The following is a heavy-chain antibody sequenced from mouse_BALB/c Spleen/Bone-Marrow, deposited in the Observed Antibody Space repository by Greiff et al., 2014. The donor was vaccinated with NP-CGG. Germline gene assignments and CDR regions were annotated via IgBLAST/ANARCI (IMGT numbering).Heavy chain of an antibody. CDR3: ARGGLHYFDY. D-gene: IGHD3-3*01. CDR2: IAPGSGST. Sequence: DLVKPGASGKLSCKASGYTFTSYWINWIKQRPGQGLEWIGRIAPGSGSTYYNEMFKGKATLFVDTSTSTAYTQLSSLSSEDSAVYFCARGGLHYFDYWGQGATLTVSS. V-gene: IGHV1S41*01. J-gene: IGHJ2*01. CDR1: GYTFTSYW.